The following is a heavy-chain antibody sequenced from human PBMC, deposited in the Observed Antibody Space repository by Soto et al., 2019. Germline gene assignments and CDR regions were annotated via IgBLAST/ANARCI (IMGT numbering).Heavy chain of an antibody. CDR2: IIPIFGTA. CDR3: ASAVGGTAVAGYYYYYGMDV. J-gene: IGHJ6*02. D-gene: IGHD6-19*01. V-gene: IGHV1-69*01. Sequence: QVQLVQSGAEVKKPGSSVKVSCKASGGTFSSYAISWVRQAPGQGLEWMGGIIPIFGTANYAQKFQGRVTITADESTSTAYMELSSLRSEDTAVYYCASAVGGTAVAGYYYYYGMDVWGQGTTVTVSS. CDR1: GGTFSSYA.